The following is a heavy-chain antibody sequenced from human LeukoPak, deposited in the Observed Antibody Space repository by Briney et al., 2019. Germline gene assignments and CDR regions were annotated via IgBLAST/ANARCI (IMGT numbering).Heavy chain of an antibody. V-gene: IGHV1-18*01. CDR2: ISTYNGDT. CDR3: ARVTLSEIVVFDI. CDR1: GYTFTSYG. J-gene: IGHJ3*02. D-gene: IGHD2-15*01. Sequence: ASVKVSCKASGYTFTSYGITWVRQAPGQGLEWMGWISTYNGDTNYAQNLQGRVTMTTDTSTSTAYMDLRSLRSDDTAVYYCARVTLSEIVVFDIWGQGTMVTVSS.